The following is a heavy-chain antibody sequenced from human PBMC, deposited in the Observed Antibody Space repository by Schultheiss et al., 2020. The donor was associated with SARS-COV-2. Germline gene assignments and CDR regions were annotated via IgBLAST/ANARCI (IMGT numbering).Heavy chain of an antibody. CDR1: GGSVSSGSYY. J-gene: IGHJ6*02. V-gene: IGHV4-61*01. D-gene: IGHD5-24*01. CDR3: ARVDGWGYYYGMDV. Sequence: SETLSLTCTVSGGSVSSGSYYWSWIRQPPGKGLEWIGYIYFSGSTNYNPSLKSLVTISVDTSKNQFSLKLSSVTAADTAVYYCARVDGWGYYYGMDVWGQGTTVTVSS. CDR2: IYFSGST.